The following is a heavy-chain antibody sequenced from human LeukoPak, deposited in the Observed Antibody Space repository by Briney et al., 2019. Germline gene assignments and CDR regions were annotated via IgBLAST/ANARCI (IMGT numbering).Heavy chain of an antibody. J-gene: IGHJ4*02. CDR1: GFSVTTYA. V-gene: IGHV3-23*01. CDR2: ISDRGDST. Sequence: GGSLTLSCAASGFSVTTYAMGWVRQAPGKGLEWVSVISDRGDSTHYADSVKGRFTISRDSSKNTLYLQMNSLRPEDTSVYFCARSPTSWYFDYWGQGTLVTVSS. D-gene: IGHD2-2*01. CDR3: ARSPTSWYFDY.